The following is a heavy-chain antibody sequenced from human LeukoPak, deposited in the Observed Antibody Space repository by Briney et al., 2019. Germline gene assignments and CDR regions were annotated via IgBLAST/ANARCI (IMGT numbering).Heavy chain of an antibody. Sequence: GGSLRLSCAASGFMFTGYSMTWVRQAPGKGLEWISYINAGSDYIYYADSVEGRFTISRDNAKNSVSLQMNSLRAEDTAVYYCARWGLGPSFDYWGQGTLVTVSS. V-gene: IGHV3-21*05. CDR2: INAGSDYI. J-gene: IGHJ4*02. CDR1: GFMFTGYS. D-gene: IGHD1-26*01. CDR3: ARWGLGPSFDY.